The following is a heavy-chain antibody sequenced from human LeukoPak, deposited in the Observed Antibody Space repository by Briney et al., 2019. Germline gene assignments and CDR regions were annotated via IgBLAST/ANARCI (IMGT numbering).Heavy chain of an antibody. Sequence: SETLSLTCTVSGGSISSGGYYWSWIRQHPGKGLEWIGYIYYSGSTYYNPSLKSRVTISVDTSKNQFSLKLSSVTAADTAVYYCARTRSRLDAFDIWGQGTMVTVSS. D-gene: IGHD2-2*01. CDR1: GGSISSGGYY. J-gene: IGHJ3*02. V-gene: IGHV4-31*03. CDR3: ARTRSRLDAFDI. CDR2: IYYSGST.